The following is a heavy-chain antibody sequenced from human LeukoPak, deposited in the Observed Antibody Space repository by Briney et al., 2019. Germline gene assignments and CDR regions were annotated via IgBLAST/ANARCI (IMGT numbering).Heavy chain of an antibody. V-gene: IGHV3-23*01. Sequence: GGSLRLSCAASGFTFSSFGITWVRQAPGKGLERVSAISDNGGSIFYADSVKGRFTISRDNSKNSLYLQMNSLRADDTAVYYCVKIAPDLPWGQGTLVTVS. CDR3: VKIAPDLP. J-gene: IGHJ4*02. CDR2: ISDNGGSI. D-gene: IGHD2-21*01. CDR1: GFTFSSFG.